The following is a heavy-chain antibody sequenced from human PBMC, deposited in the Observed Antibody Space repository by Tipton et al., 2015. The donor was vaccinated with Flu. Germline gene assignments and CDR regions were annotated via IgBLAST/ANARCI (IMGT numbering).Heavy chain of an antibody. CDR2: ISGYNGNT. J-gene: IGHJ4*02. Sequence: QVQLVQSGAEVKKPGASVKVSCKASGYTFNNFGISWVRQAPGQGLEWMGWISGYNGNTNYAQKFQGRVTVTTDTSTSTAYMELRSLRSADTAVYYWVREGPYRLKWEPLDYWGQGTLVTVSS. V-gene: IGHV1-18*01. CDR1: GYTFNNFG. D-gene: IGHD1-26*01. CDR3: VREGPYRLKWEPLDY.